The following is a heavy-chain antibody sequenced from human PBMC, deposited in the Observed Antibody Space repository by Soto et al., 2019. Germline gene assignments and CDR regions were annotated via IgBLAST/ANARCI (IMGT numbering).Heavy chain of an antibody. CDR1: GGSISSGDYN. CDR3: ARSGDYVPFDY. Sequence: QVQLQESGPGLVKASQTLSLTCTVSGGSISSGDYNWSWIRQPPGKGLEWIGYISYSGYTYNHPSRKSRVTISVDTSKNQFSLKLSSVTAADTAVDYCARSGDYVPFDYWGQGTLVTVSS. CDR2: ISYSGYT. V-gene: IGHV4-30-4*01. J-gene: IGHJ4*02. D-gene: IGHD4-17*01.